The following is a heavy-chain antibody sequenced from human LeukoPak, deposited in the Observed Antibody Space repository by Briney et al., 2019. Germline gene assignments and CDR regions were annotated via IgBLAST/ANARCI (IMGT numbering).Heavy chain of an antibody. Sequence: ASVKVSCKASGGTFSSYAISWVRQAPGQGLEWMAEIIPIFGTANNAQKFRGRVTITTDESTSTAYMELSSLRSADTAVYYCARGFSRSISWYKYFYDYMDVWGKGTTVTVSS. CDR3: ARGFSRSISWYKYFYDYMDV. J-gene: IGHJ6*03. CDR2: IIPIFGTA. V-gene: IGHV1-69*05. CDR1: GGTFSSYA. D-gene: IGHD6-13*01.